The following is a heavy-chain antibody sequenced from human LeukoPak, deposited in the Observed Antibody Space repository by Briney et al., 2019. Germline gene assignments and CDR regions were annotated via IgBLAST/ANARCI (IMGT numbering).Heavy chain of an antibody. Sequence: SVKVSCKDSGYTFTGYYMHWVRQAPGQGLEWMGGIIPIFGTANYAQKFQGRVTITADKSTSTAYMELSSLRSEDTAVYYCASVEYYYDSSGYYYMDVWGKGTTVTVSS. J-gene: IGHJ6*03. CDR2: IIPIFGTA. CDR1: GYTFTGYY. CDR3: ASVEYYYDSSGYYYMDV. D-gene: IGHD3-22*01. V-gene: IGHV1-69*06.